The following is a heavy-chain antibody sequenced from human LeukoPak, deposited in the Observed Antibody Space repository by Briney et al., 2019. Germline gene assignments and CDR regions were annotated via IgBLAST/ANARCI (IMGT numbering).Heavy chain of an antibody. V-gene: IGHV3-23*01. J-gene: IGHJ6*03. CDR3: ARGHNSSSSGFYYYYMDV. CDR1: ELMFSSYA. CDR2: ISDDSGST. D-gene: IGHD6-6*01. Sequence: PGGSLRLSCAASELMFSSYAMSWVRQAPGKGLEWVSGISDDSGSTYYADSVRGRFTISRDSSKNTLYLQMNSLRVEDTAVYYCARGHNSSSSGFYYYYMDVWGRGTTVTVSS.